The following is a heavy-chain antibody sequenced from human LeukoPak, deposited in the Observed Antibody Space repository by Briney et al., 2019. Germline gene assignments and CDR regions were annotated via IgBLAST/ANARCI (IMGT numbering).Heavy chain of an antibody. CDR3: ARLIGDTAMVFDY. D-gene: IGHD5-18*01. J-gene: IGHJ4*02. V-gene: IGHV4-59*08. CDR1: GVSISSYY. CDR2: IYYSGST. Sequence: SETLSLTCTVSGVSISSYYWSWIRQPPGEGLEWIGYIYYSGSTNYNPSLKSRVTISVDTSKNHFSLKLSSVTAADTAVYYCARLIGDTAMVFDYWGQGTLVTVSS.